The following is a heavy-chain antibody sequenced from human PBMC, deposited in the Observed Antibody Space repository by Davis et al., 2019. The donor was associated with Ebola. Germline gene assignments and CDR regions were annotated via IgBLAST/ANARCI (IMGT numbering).Heavy chain of an antibody. CDR1: GFTFSSYS. Sequence: GESLKISCAASGFTFSSYSMNWVRQAPGKGLEWVSSISSSSSYIYYADSVKGRFTISRDNAKNSLYLQMNSLRAEDTAVYYCARGPTLYSSSWWDYYYYYYMDVWGKGTTVTVSS. D-gene: IGHD6-13*01. CDR3: ARGPTLYSSSWWDYYYYYYMDV. J-gene: IGHJ6*03. V-gene: IGHV3-21*01. CDR2: ISSSSSYI.